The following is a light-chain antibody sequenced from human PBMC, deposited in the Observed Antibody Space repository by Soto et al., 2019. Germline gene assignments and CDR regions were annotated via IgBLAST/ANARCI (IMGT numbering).Light chain of an antibody. CDR2: AAS. CDR1: QSISSY. J-gene: IGKJ1*01. Sequence: DIQMTQSPSSLSASVGDRVTITCRASQSISSYLNWYQQKPGKAPKLLVYAASSLQSGVPSRFSGSGSGTDFTLTISSLQPEGFATYYCQQSYSTPWTFGQGTKVEIK. V-gene: IGKV1-39*01. CDR3: QQSYSTPWT.